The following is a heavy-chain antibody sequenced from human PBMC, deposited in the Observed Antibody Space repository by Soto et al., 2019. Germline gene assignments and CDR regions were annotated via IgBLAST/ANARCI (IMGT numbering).Heavy chain of an antibody. D-gene: IGHD2-15*01. V-gene: IGHV3-64D*06. CDR3: VKQAHGLDGVAFDY. J-gene: IGHJ4*02. CDR2: VSTSGRST. CDR1: GFIFSEST. Sequence: GGSLRLSCSASGFIFSESTIYWVRQVPGKGLEAISAVSTSGRSTYYADSVKDRFTISRDNSKNTLFLQMGSLRPEDTAIYYCVKQAHGLDGVAFDYWGQGTQVT.